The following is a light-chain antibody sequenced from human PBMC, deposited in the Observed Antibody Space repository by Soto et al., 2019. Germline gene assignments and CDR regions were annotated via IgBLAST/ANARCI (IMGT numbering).Light chain of an antibody. J-gene: IGLJ3*02. CDR2: KVS. V-gene: IGLV2-14*01. CDR1: SSDAGDGDF. CDR3: CSYTRSYTWV. Sequence: QSALTQPASVSGSPRQSITISCTGTSSDAGDGDFVSWYQQRPGNAPKLMIYKVSNRPSGVSNRFSGSKSGNTASLTISGLQAEDEADYYCCSYTRSYTWVFGGGTKLTVL.